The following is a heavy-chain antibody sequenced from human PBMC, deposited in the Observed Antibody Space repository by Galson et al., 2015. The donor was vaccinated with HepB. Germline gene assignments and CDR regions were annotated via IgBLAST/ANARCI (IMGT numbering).Heavy chain of an antibody. CDR3: LKANLTSGWARYFDL. D-gene: IGHD6-19*01. J-gene: IGHJ2*01. CDR2: ISDSGGIT. V-gene: IGHV3-23*01. Sequence: SLRLSCAASGFTFNIYVMTWVRQAPGKGLEWVSAISDSGGITFYADSVKGRFTISRDNTNNTLYLQMDSLRAEDTAIYYCLKANLTSGWARYFDLWGRGTLVTVSS. CDR1: GFTFNIYV.